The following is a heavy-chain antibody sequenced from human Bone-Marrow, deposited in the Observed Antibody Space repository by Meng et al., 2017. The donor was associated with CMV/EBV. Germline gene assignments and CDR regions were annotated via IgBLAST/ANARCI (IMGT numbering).Heavy chain of an antibody. Sequence: GGSLRLSCASSGFTFSSYWLSWVRQAPGKGLEWVANIKQDGCEKYYVDSVKGRFTISRDNAKNSLYLQMNSLRAEDTAVYYCARDLWVLEDTAMVSNYYYYFGMAVWGQGHTVNVSS. D-gene: IGHD5-18*01. J-gene: IGHJ6*02. CDR3: ARDLWVLEDTAMVSNYYYYFGMAV. CDR1: GFTFSSYW. V-gene: IGHV3-7*01. CDR2: IKQDGCEK.